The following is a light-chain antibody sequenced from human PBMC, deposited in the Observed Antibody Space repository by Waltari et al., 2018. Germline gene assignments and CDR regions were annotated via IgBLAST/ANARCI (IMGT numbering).Light chain of an antibody. J-gene: IGLJ2*01. CDR3: GTWDGSLSAVV. Sequence: QSVLTQPPSVSAAPGQKVTISCSGSSSNIGGNYVSWYQHVPGTAPKVLIYTNNKRPSGVPDRSPGSKSGTSAALDIAGLQTGDEADYYCGTWDGSLSAVVFGGGTKLTVL. CDR1: SSNIGGNY. CDR2: TNN. V-gene: IGLV1-51*02.